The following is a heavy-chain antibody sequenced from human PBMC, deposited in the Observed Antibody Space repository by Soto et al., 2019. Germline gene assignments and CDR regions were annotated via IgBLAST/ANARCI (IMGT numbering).Heavy chain of an antibody. Sequence: QVQLQESGPGLVKPSGTLSLTCAVSSGSISSSNWWSWVRQPPGKGLEWIGEIYHSGSTNYNPSPKSRVTISVDKSNNQFSLKLSSVTAADTAVYYCAREQSRTGAFDYWGQGTLVTVSS. V-gene: IGHV4-4*02. J-gene: IGHJ4*02. CDR1: SGSISSSNW. D-gene: IGHD2-2*01. CDR2: IYHSGST. CDR3: AREQSRTGAFDY.